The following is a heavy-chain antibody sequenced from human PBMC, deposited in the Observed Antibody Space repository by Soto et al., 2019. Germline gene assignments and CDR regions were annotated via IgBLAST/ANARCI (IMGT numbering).Heavy chain of an antibody. CDR1: GGSISSGGYY. J-gene: IGHJ5*02. D-gene: IGHD2-15*01. Sequence: LSLTCTVSGGSISSGGYYWSWIRQHPGRGLEWIGYIYYNGNTYYNPSLKSRVTVSVDTSKNQFSLNVRSVTAADTAVYYCARCSLVVIPVPGFDPWGQGTLVTVSS. CDR3: ARCSLVVIPVPGFDP. CDR2: IYYNGNT. V-gene: IGHV4-31*03.